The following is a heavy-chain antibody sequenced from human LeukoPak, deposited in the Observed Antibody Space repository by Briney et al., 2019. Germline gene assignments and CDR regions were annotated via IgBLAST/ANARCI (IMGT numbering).Heavy chain of an antibody. CDR3: ARDPRLYSSSSGYMDV. CDR2: ISSSSSYI. Sequence: PGGSLRPSCAASGFTFSSYSMNWVRQAPGKGLEWVSSISSSSSYIYYADSVKGRFTISRDNAKNSLYLPMNSLRAEDTAVYYCARDPRLYSSSSGYMDVWGKGTTVTVSS. CDR1: GFTFSSYS. J-gene: IGHJ6*03. D-gene: IGHD6-6*01. V-gene: IGHV3-21*01.